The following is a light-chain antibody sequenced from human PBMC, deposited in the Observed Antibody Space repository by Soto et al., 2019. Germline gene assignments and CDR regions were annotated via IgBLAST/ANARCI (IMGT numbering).Light chain of an antibody. V-gene: IGKV1-5*01. CDR3: QQYNTNSPLT. CDR2: DAS. CDR1: QSISSR. J-gene: IGKJ4*01. Sequence: DIQMTQSPSTLSASVGDRVTITCRASQSISSRSAWYQQKPGKAPNLLIYDASSLESGVPSRFSGSGSGTEFTLTISSLQPDDFATYYCQQYNTNSPLTFGGGTKVDI.